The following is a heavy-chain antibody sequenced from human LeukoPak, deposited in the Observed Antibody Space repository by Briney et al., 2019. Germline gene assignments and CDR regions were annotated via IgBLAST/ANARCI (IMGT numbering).Heavy chain of an antibody. J-gene: IGHJ4*02. V-gene: IGHV3-9*01. D-gene: IGHD3-22*01. CDR2: ISWNSGSI. CDR1: GFTFDDYA. CDR3: ARPDSSGYYSFYFDY. Sequence: GRSLRLSCAASGFTFDDYAMHWVRQAPGKGLEWVSGISWNSGSIGYADSVKGRFTISRDNAKNSVYLQMNSLRAEDTAVYYCARPDSSGYYSFYFDYWGQGTLVTVSS.